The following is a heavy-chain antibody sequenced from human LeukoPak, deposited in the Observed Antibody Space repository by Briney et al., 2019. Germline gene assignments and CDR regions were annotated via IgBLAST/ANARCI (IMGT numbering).Heavy chain of an antibody. Sequence: PGGSLRLSCAASGFIFSSYAMTWVRQAPGKGLEWVSAISGRGDTTYYADSVKGRFTISRDNSKNTLYLQMNSLRAEDTAVYYSARARGWYGLYYFDYWGQGTLVTVSS. J-gene: IGHJ4*02. CDR3: ARARGWYGLYYFDY. D-gene: IGHD6-19*01. V-gene: IGHV3-23*01. CDR2: ISGRGDTT. CDR1: GFIFSSYA.